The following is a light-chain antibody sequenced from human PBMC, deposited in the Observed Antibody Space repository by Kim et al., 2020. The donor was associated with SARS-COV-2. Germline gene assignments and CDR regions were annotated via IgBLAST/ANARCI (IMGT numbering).Light chain of an antibody. CDR3: GTWDSSLREV. CDR2: DNN. V-gene: IGLV1-51*01. Sequence: QSVLRQPPSLSAAPGQKVTISCSGSSSNIGNNYVSWYQQLPGTAPKLLIYDNNKRPSGIPDRFSGSKSGTSATLGITGLQTGDEAHYYCGTWDSSLREVFGGGTELTVL. J-gene: IGLJ3*02. CDR1: SSNIGNNY.